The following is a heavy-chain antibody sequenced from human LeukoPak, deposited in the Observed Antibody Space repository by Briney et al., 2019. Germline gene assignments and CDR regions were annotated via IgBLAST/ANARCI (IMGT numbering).Heavy chain of an antibody. CDR1: GGSFSGYY. Sequence: PSETLSLTCAVYGGSFSGYYWSWIRQPPGKGLEWIGEINNGGSTNYNPSLKSRVTISVDTSKNQFSLKLRTVTAAGTAVYYCATQNFYGEDGCYVMDVWGQGSTVTVSS. CDR3: ATQNFYGEDGCYVMDV. V-gene: IGHV4-34*01. CDR2: INNGGST. J-gene: IGHJ6*02. D-gene: IGHD4-17*01.